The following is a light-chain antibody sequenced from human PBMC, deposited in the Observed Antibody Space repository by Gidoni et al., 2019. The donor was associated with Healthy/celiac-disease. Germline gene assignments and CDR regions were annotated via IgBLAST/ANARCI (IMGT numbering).Light chain of an antibody. J-gene: IGLJ3*02. CDR2: EVS. V-gene: IGLV2-8*01. Sequence: QSALTQPPSASGSPGQSVIISCTGTSRDVGGYNYVSWYQQHPGKAPKLMIYEVSKRPSGVPDRCSGSKSGNTASLTVSGLQAEDEADYYCSAYAGSYWVFGGGTKLTVL. CDR3: SAYAGSYWV. CDR1: SRDVGGYNY.